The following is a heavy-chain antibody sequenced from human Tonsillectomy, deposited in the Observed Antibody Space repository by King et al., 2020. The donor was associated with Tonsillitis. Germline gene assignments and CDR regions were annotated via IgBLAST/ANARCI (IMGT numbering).Heavy chain of an antibody. J-gene: IGHJ4*02. V-gene: IGHV4-34*01. CDR2: INHMGST. CDR3: ARGSPYYDYVWSL. CDR1: GGSLSGYY. Sequence: VQLQQWGAGLLKPSETLSLTCAVYGGSLSGYYWSWIRQPPGKGLEWIGEINHMGSTTHNPSLKSRVTLSVDTSKNQFSLKLSSVTAADTAVYYCARGSPYYDYVWSLWGQGTLVTVSS. D-gene: IGHD3-16*01.